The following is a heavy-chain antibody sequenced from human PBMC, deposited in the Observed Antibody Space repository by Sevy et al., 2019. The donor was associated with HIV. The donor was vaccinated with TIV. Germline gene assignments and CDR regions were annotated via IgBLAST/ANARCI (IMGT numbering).Heavy chain of an antibody. V-gene: IGHV3-11*01. CDR1: GFTFRDYY. D-gene: IGHD6-6*01. Sequence: GSQRLSCAASGFTFRDYYMSWIRQAPGKGLEWVSYISSRATTIYYADSVKGRFTISRDNAKNSLYLQMNNLRAEDTAVYYCARYTSSSWSHYFDHWGQGTLVTVSS. J-gene: IGHJ4*02. CDR2: ISSRATTI. CDR3: ARYTSSSWSHYFDH.